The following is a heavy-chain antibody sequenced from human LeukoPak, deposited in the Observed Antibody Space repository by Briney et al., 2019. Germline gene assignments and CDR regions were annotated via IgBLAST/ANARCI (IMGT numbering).Heavy chain of an antibody. Sequence: GSLRLSCSASGFTFSSHWMHWVRQAPGKGLVWVSRINGDESETNYAGSVRGRFTISRDNAKNTLFLQMHSLRADDTAVYYCASGSGDYGDPFDYWGQGTLVTVSS. CDR1: GFTFSSHW. V-gene: IGHV3-74*01. CDR3: ASGSGDYGDPFDY. J-gene: IGHJ4*02. CDR2: INGDESET. D-gene: IGHD4-17*01.